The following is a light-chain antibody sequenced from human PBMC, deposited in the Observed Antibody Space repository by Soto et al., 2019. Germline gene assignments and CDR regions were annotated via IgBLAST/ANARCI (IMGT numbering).Light chain of an antibody. CDR3: QQLNNWPLT. Sequence: EIVLTQSPVTLSLSPGERATLSCRASQSVGSFLAWYQQKPGQAPRLLIYDASNRATGIPARFSGGGSGTDFTLTISSLEPEDCAVYYCQQLNNWPLTFGGGTKVEI. CDR2: DAS. CDR1: QSVGSF. J-gene: IGKJ4*01. V-gene: IGKV3-11*01.